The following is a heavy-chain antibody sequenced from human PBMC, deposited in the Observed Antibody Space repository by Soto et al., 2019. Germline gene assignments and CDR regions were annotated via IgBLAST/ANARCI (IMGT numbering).Heavy chain of an antibody. J-gene: IGHJ6*02. V-gene: IGHV6-1*01. CDR2: TYYRSKWYN. D-gene: IGHD6-6*01. Sequence: PSQTLSLTCAISGDSVSSNSAAWNWIRQSPSRGLEWLGRTYYRSKWYNDYAVSVKSRITINPDTSKNQFSLQLNSVTPEDTAVYYCARDQQYSSSSWGDYYYYYGMDVWGQGTTVTVSS. CDR3: ARDQQYSSSSWGDYYYYYGMDV. CDR1: GDSVSSNSAA.